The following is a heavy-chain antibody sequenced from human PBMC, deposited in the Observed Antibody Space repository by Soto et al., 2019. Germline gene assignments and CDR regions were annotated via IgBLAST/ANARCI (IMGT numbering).Heavy chain of an antibody. CDR2: ISGYNGNT. J-gene: IGHJ4*02. CDR3: ARSIVVVTALDY. Sequence: ASVKVSCKASGYTFTSYGIIWVRQAPGQGLEWMGWISGYNGNTKYAQKFQGRVTITRDTSTSTAYMELSSLRSEDTAVYYCARSIVVVTALDYWGQGTLVTVSS. V-gene: IGHV1-18*01. CDR1: GYTFTSYG. D-gene: IGHD2-21*02.